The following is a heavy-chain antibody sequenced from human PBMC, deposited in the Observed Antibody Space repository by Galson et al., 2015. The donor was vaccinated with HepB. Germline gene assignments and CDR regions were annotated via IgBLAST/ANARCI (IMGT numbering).Heavy chain of an antibody. CDR3: ARFGNGYCSSTSCYGSNWFDP. CDR1: GYTFTRYG. Sequence: SVKVSCKASGYTFTRYGISWVRQAPGQGLEWMGWISAYNGNTNYAQKLQGRVTMTTDTSTSTAYMELRSLRSDDTAVYYCARFGNGYCSSTSCYGSNWFDPWGQGTLVTVSS. J-gene: IGHJ5*02. CDR2: ISAYNGNT. V-gene: IGHV1-18*04. D-gene: IGHD2-2*03.